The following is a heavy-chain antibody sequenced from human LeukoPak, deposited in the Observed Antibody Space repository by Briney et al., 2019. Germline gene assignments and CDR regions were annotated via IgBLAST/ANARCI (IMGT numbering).Heavy chain of an antibody. CDR2: INPNSGGT. Sequence: ASVKVSCKASGYTFTGYYMDWVRQAPGQGPEWMGRINPNSGGTNYAQKFQGRVTMTGDTSISTAYMELSGLTSDDTAVYYCARGLGGNYPGNWGQGTQVTVSS. D-gene: IGHD2-21*01. J-gene: IGHJ4*02. CDR3: ARGLGGNYPGN. V-gene: IGHV1-2*02. CDR1: GYTFTGYY.